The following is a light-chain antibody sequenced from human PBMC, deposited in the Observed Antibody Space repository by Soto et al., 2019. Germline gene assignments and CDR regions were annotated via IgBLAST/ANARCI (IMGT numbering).Light chain of an antibody. J-gene: IGKJ3*01. CDR3: QKYSSVPV. Sequence: DILMKQSPTSMSASVGDRDTITCRASQDIRKFVAWYQQKPGKAPKLLIYAASTLQSGVPSRFSGSGSGTDFTLTINSLQPEDVATYSCQKYSSVPVFGPGTKVEIK. V-gene: IGKV1-27*01. CDR1: QDIRKF. CDR2: AAS.